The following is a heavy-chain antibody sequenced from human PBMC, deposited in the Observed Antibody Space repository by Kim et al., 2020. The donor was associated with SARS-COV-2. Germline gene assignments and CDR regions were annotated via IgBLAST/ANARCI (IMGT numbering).Heavy chain of an antibody. V-gene: IGHV1-69*13. CDR3: ASDLTMLQRAYY. CDR2: IIANSHKP. J-gene: IGHJ6*01. CDR1: GDTFTHFA. D-gene: IGHD1-1*01. Sequence: SVKVSCRPSGDTFTHFAISWVRQAPGEGLEWMGGIIANSHKPKYAQKFQGRVTITADASTSTAYLELSSLRSDDTAMYFCASDLTMLQRAYY.